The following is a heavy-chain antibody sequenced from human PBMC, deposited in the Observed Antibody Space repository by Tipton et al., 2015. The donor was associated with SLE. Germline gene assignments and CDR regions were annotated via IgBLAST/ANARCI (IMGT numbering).Heavy chain of an antibody. CDR3: ARDRDIVLEPVPIPPAFDI. CDR1: GGSISSGGYY. Sequence: TLSLTCNVSGGSISSGGYYWSWIRQHPGKGLEWIGYTYYSGSTYYNPSLKSRVTVSADTSKNQFSLKLSSVTAADTAVYYCARDRDIVLEPVPIPPAFDIWGQGTMVTVSS. J-gene: IGHJ3*02. V-gene: IGHV4-31*03. CDR2: TYYSGST. D-gene: IGHD2-2*02.